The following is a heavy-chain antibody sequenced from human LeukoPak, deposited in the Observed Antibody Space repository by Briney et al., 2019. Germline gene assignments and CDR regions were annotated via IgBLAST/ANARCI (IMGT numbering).Heavy chain of an antibody. J-gene: IGHJ4*02. V-gene: IGHV3-21*01. CDR1: GFTFSSYS. Sequence: TGGSLRLSCAASGFTFSSYSMNWVRQAPGKGLEWVSSISSSSSYIYYADSVKGRFTISRDNAKNSLYLQMNSLRAEDTAVYYCARERSVSGWSPPLSLDYWGQGTLVTVSS. CDR2: ISSSSSYI. D-gene: IGHD6-19*01. CDR3: ARERSVSGWSPPLSLDY.